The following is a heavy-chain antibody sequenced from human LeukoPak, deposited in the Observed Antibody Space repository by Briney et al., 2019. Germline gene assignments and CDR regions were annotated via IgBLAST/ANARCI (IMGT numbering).Heavy chain of an antibody. V-gene: IGHV3-23*01. CDR1: GFTFSSYA. CDR3: AKASGKQQLVGAFDI. J-gene: IGHJ3*02. CDR2: ISGSGGST. D-gene: IGHD6-13*01. Sequence: GGSLRLSCAASGFTFSSYAMSWVRQAPGKGLERVSAISGSGGSTYYEASLKGRFTISRDNSKNTLYLQMNSLRAEDTAVYYCAKASGKQQLVGAFDIWGQGTMVTVSS.